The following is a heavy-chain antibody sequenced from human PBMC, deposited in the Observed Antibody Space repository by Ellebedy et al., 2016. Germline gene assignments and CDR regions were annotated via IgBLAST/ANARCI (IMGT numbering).Heavy chain of an antibody. Sequence: ASVKVSXXASGYSFSTYGIMWVRQAPGQGLEWMGWINSKNGYRDFAQKFEDRLTMTTDTSTSTVYMDLRSLRSDDTAMYYCAKTSGWGYGENWGQGTLVTVSS. CDR1: GYSFSTYG. CDR3: AKTSGWGYGEN. D-gene: IGHD3-10*01. J-gene: IGHJ4*02. V-gene: IGHV1-18*04. CDR2: INSKNGYR.